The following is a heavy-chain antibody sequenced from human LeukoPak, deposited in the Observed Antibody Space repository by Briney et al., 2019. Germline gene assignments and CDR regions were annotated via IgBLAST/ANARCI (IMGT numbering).Heavy chain of an antibody. CDR3: ARVSSVGATTDYFDY. D-gene: IGHD1-26*01. Sequence: PSETLSLTCAVYGGSFSGYYWSWIRQPPGKGLEWIGEINHSGSTNYNPSLKSRVTISVDMSKNQFSLKLSSVTAADTAVYYCARVSSVGATTDYFDYWGQGTLVTVSS. CDR2: INHSGST. V-gene: IGHV4-34*01. J-gene: IGHJ4*02. CDR1: GGSFSGYY.